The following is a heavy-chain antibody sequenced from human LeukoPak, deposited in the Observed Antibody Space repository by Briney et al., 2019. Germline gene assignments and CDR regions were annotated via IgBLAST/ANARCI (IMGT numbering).Heavy chain of an antibody. CDR2: IWYDGSNK. CDR1: GFTFSSYG. V-gene: IGHV3-30*02. J-gene: IGHJ3*02. D-gene: IGHD1-7*01. CDR3: AKGRQELELPGAFDI. Sequence: GGSLRLSCAASGFTFSSYGMHWVRQAPGKGLEWVAVIWYDGSNKYYADSVKGRFTISRDNSKNTLYLQMNSLRAEDTAVYYCAKGRQELELPGAFDIWGQGTMVTVSS.